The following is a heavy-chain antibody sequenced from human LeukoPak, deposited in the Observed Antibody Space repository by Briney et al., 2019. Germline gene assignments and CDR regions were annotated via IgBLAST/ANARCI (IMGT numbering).Heavy chain of an antibody. D-gene: IGHD3-10*01. V-gene: IGHV3-9*01. J-gene: IGHJ4*02. CDR3: AKDGMVRGVIEY. Sequence: GGSLRLSCAASGFTFDDYAMHWVRQAPGKGLEWVSGISWNSGSIGYADSVKGRFTISRDNAKNSLYLQMNSLRAEDTALYYCAKDGMVRGVIEYWGQRTLVTVSS. CDR2: ISWNSGSI. CDR1: GFTFDDYA.